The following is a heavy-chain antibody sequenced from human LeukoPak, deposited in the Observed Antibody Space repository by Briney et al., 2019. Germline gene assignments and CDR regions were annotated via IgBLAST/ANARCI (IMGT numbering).Heavy chain of an antibody. J-gene: IGHJ4*02. D-gene: IGHD5-12*01. CDR2: ILDDGTRE. Sequence: QPGRSLRLSCAASGFTFSSYGMHWVRQAPGKGLEWVAVILDDGTREYYADSVKGRFTISRDNAKNMVYLQMNSLTPEDTAVYYCAKDQGVQRYVEIFYFDSWGQGTLVTVSS. CDR1: GFTFSSYG. V-gene: IGHV3-30*18. CDR3: AKDQGVQRYVEIFYFDS.